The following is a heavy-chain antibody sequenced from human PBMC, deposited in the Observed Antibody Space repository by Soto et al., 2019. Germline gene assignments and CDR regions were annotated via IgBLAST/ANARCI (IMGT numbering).Heavy chain of an antibody. J-gene: IGHJ6*02. CDR2: VFPKFGTT. CDR1: GGSFGNYV. D-gene: IGHD1-1*01. CDR3: VADVGLAEHPVV. V-gene: IGHV1-69*13. Sequence: GASVKVSCKVSGGSFGNYVIAWVRQAPGQGLEWMGGVFPKFGTTYYGQKFKGRLTVTADESTSTTYMDLSRLTSDDTAIFYCVADVGLAEHPVVWGQGTTVTVSS.